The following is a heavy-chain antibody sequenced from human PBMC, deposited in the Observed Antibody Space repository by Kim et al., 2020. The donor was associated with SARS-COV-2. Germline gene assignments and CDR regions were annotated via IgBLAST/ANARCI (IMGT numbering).Heavy chain of an antibody. CDR1: GFTFSDYY. Sequence: GGSLRLSCAASGFTFSDYYMSWIRQAPGKGLEWISYISTRSRYTNYADSVRGRFTVSRDDAKNSLYLQLNSLRGDDTAVYYCAREGGFVSPGYLRLWGQGTLVTVSS. D-gene: IGHD3-16*01. J-gene: IGHJ1*01. V-gene: IGHV3-11*05. CDR3: AREGGFVSPGYLRL. CDR2: ISTRSRYT.